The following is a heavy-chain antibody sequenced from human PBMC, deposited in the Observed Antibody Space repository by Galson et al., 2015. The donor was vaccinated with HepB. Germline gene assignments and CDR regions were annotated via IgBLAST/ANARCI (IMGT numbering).Heavy chain of an antibody. CDR3: ARGLPGTSGYYYGDY. D-gene: IGHD3-22*01. J-gene: IGHJ4*02. CDR2: ISGGGATT. CDR1: GFTVSSNY. V-gene: IGHV3-53*01. Sequence: SLRLSCAASGFTVSSNYMSWVRQAPGKGLEWVSVISGGGATTYYADSVKGRFTISRDNSKNTLYLQMNSLRADDTAVYYCARGLPGTSGYYYGDYWGQGTLVTVSS.